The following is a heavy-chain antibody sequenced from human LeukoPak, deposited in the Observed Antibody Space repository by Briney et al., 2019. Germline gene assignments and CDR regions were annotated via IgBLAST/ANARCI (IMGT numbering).Heavy chain of an antibody. CDR2: IIPIFGTA. CDR1: GGTFSSYA. J-gene: IGHJ4*02. D-gene: IGHD4-17*01. Sequence: GASVKVSCKASGGTFSSYAISWVRQAPGQGLEWMGRIIPIFGTANYAQKFQGRVTITTDESTSTAYMELSSLRSEDTAVYYCARERGTVTTPFDYWGQGTLVTVSS. CDR3: ARERGTVTTPFDY. V-gene: IGHV1-69*05.